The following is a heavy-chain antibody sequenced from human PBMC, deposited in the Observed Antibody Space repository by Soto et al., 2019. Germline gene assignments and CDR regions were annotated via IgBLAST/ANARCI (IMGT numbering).Heavy chain of an antibody. CDR3: ARQFCGGDCLPPLN. V-gene: IGHV4-31*03. Sequence: QVQLQESGPGLVKPSETLSLTCTLSGGSINSGGYYWTRIRQHPGKGLEWIGYTSYSGTTSYNPSLESRLTISIDPQNQFSLKLSSVTAADTATYYCARQFCGGDCLPPLNLGQGTLVTVSS. CDR1: GGSINSGGYY. CDR2: TSYSGTT. J-gene: IGHJ4*02. D-gene: IGHD2-21*02.